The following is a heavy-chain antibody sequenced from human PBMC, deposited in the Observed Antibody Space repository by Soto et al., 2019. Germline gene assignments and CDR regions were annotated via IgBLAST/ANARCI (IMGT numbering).Heavy chain of an antibody. CDR2: ISAYNGNT. CDR3: ARGGRHDSSGYYLPFSGMDV. D-gene: IGHD3-22*01. V-gene: IGHV1-18*01. J-gene: IGHJ6*02. CDR1: GYTFTSYG. Sequence: VASVKVSCKASGYTFTSYGISWVRQAPGQGLEWMGWISAYNGNTNYAQKLQGRVTMTTDTSTSTAYMELRSLRSDDTAVYYCARGGRHDSSGYYLPFSGMDVWGQGTTVTVSS.